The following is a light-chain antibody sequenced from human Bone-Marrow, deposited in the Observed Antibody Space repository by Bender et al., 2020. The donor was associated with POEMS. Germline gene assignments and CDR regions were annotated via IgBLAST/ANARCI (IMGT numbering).Light chain of an antibody. CDR3: CSYTTSNTHV. J-gene: IGLJ1*01. V-gene: IGLV2-14*03. Sequence: QSALTQPASVSGSPGQSITIACTGTSSDVGGYIYVSWYQHHPGKAPKLMIYDVTNRPSGVPDRFSGSKSGNTASLTISGLQTEDEADYYCCSYTTSNTHVFGTGTKVTV. CDR2: DVT. CDR1: SSDVGGYIY.